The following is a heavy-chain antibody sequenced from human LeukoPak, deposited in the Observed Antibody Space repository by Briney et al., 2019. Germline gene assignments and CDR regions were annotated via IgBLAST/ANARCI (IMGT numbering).Heavy chain of an antibody. CDR1: GFTFSDYY. CDR2: ISSSGSTI. J-gene: IGHJ4*02. V-gene: IGHV3-11*04. CDR3: AKDLQAHYSFDY. Sequence: GGSLRLSCAASGFTFSDYYMSWIRQAPGKGLEWVSYISSSGSTIYYADSVKGRFTISRDNAKNSLYLQMNSLGAEDTAVYYCAKDLQAHYSFDYWGQGTLVTVSS. D-gene: IGHD1-1*01.